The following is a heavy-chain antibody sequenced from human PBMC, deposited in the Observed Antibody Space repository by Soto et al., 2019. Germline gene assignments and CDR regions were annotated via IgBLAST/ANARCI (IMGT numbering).Heavy chain of an antibody. CDR1: GFIFKMYW. CDR2: IYNDGTYS. J-gene: IGHJ4*02. V-gene: IGHV3-74*01. D-gene: IGHD3-10*01. CDR3: TRGPRPISTGTGAY. Sequence: GGSLRLSCAASGFIFKMYWMHWVRQSPGKGLVWISRIYNDGTYSDYADSVRGRFTISRDNVNDTLYLQMNNLRAEDSGLYYCTRGPRPISTGTGAYWGQGTQVTSPQ.